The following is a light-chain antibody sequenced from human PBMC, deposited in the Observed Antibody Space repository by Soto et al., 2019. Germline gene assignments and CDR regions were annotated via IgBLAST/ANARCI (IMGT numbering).Light chain of an antibody. CDR1: NSNIGAGYD. CDR3: QSYDSSLSGWV. J-gene: IGLJ1*01. CDR2: ANN. Sequence: QLVLTQPPSVSGAPGQRVTISCAGSNSNIGAGYDVHWYQQLPGTAPKLLIYANNNRPSGVPDRFSGSKSGTSASLAITGLQAEDEADYYCQSYDSSLSGWVFGTGTKVTVL. V-gene: IGLV1-40*01.